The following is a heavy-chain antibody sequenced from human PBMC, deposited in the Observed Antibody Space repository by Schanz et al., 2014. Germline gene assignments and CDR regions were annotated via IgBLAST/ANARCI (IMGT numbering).Heavy chain of an antibody. CDR2: ITGASDHI. Sequence: EVQLLESGGGLVQPGGSLRLSCAASGFTFSSYAMSWVRQAPGKGLEWVSGITGASDHIDYAESVKGRFTISRDNSKNTLYLQMDSRRAEDTAVYFCAKKVPAYNPFDSWGQGTLVTVSS. D-gene: IGHD1-1*01. CDR3: AKKVPAYNPFDS. J-gene: IGHJ4*02. CDR1: GFTFSSYA. V-gene: IGHV3-23*01.